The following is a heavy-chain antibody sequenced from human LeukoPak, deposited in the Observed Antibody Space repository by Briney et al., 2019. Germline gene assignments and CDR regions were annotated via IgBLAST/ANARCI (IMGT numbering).Heavy chain of an antibody. D-gene: IGHD3-16*01. CDR2: IKQDGSEK. CDR3: ARDGFGTGSS. Sequence: GGSLRLSCAASGLTFSNYWMDWVRQAPGKGLEWVANIKQDGSEKNYVDSVKGRFIISRDNAKNSLYLRMNTLRADDTAVYYCARDGFGTGSSWGQGTLVTVSS. V-gene: IGHV3-7*03. CDR1: GLTFSNYW. J-gene: IGHJ4*02.